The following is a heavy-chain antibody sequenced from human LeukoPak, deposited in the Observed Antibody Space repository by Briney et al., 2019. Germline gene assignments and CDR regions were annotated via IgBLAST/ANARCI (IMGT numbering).Heavy chain of an antibody. J-gene: IGHJ4*02. CDR2: MRLAGGVT. CDR3: ARRGGSSSRRSPIDY. Sequence: GGSLRLSCAASGSTFSRSWMRWVRQAPGKGLEWVALMRLAGGVTYYVESVKGRFTISRDNAKDSLFLQMNGLRAEDTAVYYCARRGGSSSRRSPIDYWGQGTLVTVSS. V-gene: IGHV3-7*01. D-gene: IGHD6-6*01. CDR1: GSTFSRSW.